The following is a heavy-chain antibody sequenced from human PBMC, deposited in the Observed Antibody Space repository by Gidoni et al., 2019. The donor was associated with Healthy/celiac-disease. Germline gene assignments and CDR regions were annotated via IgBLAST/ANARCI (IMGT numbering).Heavy chain of an antibody. V-gene: IGHV2-70*01. CDR3: ARIGVAGTYYYYYGMDV. D-gene: IGHD6-19*01. CDR1: GFSLSTSGMC. J-gene: IGHJ6*02. Sequence: QVTLRESGPALVKPTQTLTLTCTFSGFSLSTSGMCVSWIRQPPGQALEWLALIDWDDDKYYSTSLKTRLTISKDTSKNQVVLTMTNMDPVDTATYYCARIGVAGTYYYYYGMDVWGQGTTVTVSS. CDR2: IDWDDDK.